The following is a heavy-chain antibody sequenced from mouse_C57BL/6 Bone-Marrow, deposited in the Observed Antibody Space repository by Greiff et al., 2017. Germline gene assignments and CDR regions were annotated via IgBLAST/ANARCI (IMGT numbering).Heavy chain of an antibody. CDR2: IDPSDSYT. D-gene: IGHD3-3*01. J-gene: IGHJ3*01. Sequence: QVQLQQPGAELVKPGASVKLSCKASGYTFTSYWMPWVKQRPGQGLEWIGEIDPSDSYTNYNQKFKGKATLTVDTSSSTAYMQLSSLTSEDSAVYYCARRGGLAWFAYWGQGTLVTVSA. CDR3: ARRGGLAWFAY. V-gene: IGHV1-50*01. CDR1: GYTFTSYW.